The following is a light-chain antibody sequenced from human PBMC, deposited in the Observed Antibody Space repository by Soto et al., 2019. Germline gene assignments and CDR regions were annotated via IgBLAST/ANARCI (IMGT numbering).Light chain of an antibody. CDR1: QDIRKY. V-gene: IGKV1-33*01. Sequence: DIQMTQSPSSLSASVGDRVTITCQASQDIRKYLNWYQQKPGKAPKLLISDASNLETGVPSRFSGSGSGTDVTFTISSLQPEDLATYYCHQYETLPRVFGPGTKVDLK. J-gene: IGKJ3*01. CDR2: DAS. CDR3: HQYETLPRV.